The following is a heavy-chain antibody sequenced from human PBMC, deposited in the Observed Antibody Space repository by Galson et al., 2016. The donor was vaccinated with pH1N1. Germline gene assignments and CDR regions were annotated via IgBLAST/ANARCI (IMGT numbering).Heavy chain of an antibody. CDR2: SSGYNGNT. J-gene: IGHJ4*02. D-gene: IGHD3-22*01. CDR3: AKGTLPGYYDY. CDR1: GGTFSKYG. V-gene: IGHV1-18*01. Sequence: SVKVSCKASGGTFSKYGINWVRKAPGQGPEWMGRSSGYNGNTIYAQKFQARISMTIDKSTSTVYMDLRSLRFDDTAAYYCAKGTLPGYYDYWGQGTLVTVSS.